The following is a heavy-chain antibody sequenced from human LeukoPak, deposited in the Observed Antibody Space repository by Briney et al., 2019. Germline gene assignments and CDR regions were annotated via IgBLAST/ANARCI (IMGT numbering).Heavy chain of an antibody. CDR3: AKDGDSSSGHCDY. CDR1: GITFSSYA. J-gene: IGHJ4*02. CDR2: IIPMLGLT. V-gene: IGHV1-69*04. D-gene: IGHD6-19*01. Sequence: SVTVSCKTSGITFSSYAMSWVRQAPGQGLEWMGRIIPMLGLTDYAQKFQGRVTITADTSTRTVYMELTSLTSEDTAVYYCAKDGDSSSGHCDYWGQGTLVTVSS.